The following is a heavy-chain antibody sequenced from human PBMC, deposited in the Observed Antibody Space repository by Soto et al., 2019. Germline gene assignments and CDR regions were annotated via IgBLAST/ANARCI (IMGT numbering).Heavy chain of an antibody. CDR3: ASQYGSYSSAYYYYGMDV. Sequence: GASVKVSCKASGYTFTSYAMHWVRQAPGQRLEWMGWINAGNGNTNYAQKFQERVTITRDMSTSTAYMELSSLRSEDTAVYYCASQYGSYSSAYYYYGMDVWGQGTTVTVSS. D-gene: IGHD1-26*01. J-gene: IGHJ6*02. V-gene: IGHV1-3*01. CDR2: INAGNGNT. CDR1: GYTFTSYA.